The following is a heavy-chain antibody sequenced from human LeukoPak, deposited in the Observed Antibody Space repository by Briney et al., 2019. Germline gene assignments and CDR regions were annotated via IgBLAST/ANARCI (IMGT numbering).Heavy chain of an antibody. CDR1: GYTFTTHD. CDR3: ASLGSSGWSKRTFDY. CDR2: INPRGGST. D-gene: IGHD6-19*01. J-gene: IGHJ4*02. Sequence: ASVRVSCKASGYTFTTHDINWVRQAPGQGLEWMGIINPRGGSTSYTQKFQGRVTMTRDTSTSTVYMELSSLRSEDTAVYYCASLGSSGWSKRTFDYWGQGTLVTVSS. V-gene: IGHV1-46*01.